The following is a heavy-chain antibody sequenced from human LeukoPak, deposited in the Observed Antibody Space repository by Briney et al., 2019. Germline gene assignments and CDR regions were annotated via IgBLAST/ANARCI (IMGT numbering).Heavy chain of an antibody. D-gene: IGHD5-24*01. Sequence: GGSLRLSCAASGFTFSSYSMNWVRQAPGKGLEWVSYISSSSSTIYYADSVKGRFTISRDNPKNILFLQINSLRVEDTAVYYCARETPRRGETRDGYRWGQGTVVTVSS. V-gene: IGHV3-48*04. CDR1: GFTFSSYS. CDR3: ARETPRRGETRDGYR. CDR2: ISSSSSTI. J-gene: IGHJ4*02.